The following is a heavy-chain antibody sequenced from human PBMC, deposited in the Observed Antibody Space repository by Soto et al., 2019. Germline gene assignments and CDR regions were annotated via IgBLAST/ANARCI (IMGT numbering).Heavy chain of an antibody. CDR1: GFPCSRYG. D-gene: IGHD3-10*01. J-gene: IGHJ5*02. Sequence: SLRLSCVASGFPCSRYGMHWVRQAPGKGLEWVAVIWYDGSSKYYADSVKGRFTISGDNSKNTLYLQMNSLRAEDTAVYYCASSASWGQGTQVTVSS. CDR2: IWYDGSSK. V-gene: IGHV3-33*01. CDR3: ASSAS.